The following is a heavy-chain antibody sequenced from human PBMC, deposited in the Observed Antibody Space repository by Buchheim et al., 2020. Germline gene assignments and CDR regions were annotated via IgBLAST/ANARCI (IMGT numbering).Heavy chain of an antibody. J-gene: IGHJ6*02. D-gene: IGHD7-27*01. CDR3: ATWAFYHGVDV. CDR2: IRSGSAAI. V-gene: IGHV3-48*02. Sequence: EVQMVDSGGGLVQPGGSLRLSCAASGFNFGAYAMNWFRQAPGRGLEWLSHIRSGSAAIYYADSVRGRFTLSRDDAKNSLFLQMDSLRDDDTAVYCCATWAFYHGVDVWGQGT. CDR1: GFNFGAYA.